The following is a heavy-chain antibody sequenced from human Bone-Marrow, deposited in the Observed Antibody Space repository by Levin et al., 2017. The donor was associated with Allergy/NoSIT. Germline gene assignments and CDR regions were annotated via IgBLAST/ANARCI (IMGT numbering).Heavy chain of an antibody. CDR1: GYNFAHYW. D-gene: IGHD6-25*01. J-gene: IGHJ3*02. V-gene: IGHV5-51*01. CDR2: IYPDDSDT. CDR3: ASQGGSSGNACDI. Sequence: PGGSLRLSCKDSGYNFAHYWIGWVRQMPGKGLEWMGIIYPDDSDTRYSPSFQGQVTISADKSINTAYLQWSSLKASDTARYYCASQGGSSGNACDIWGQGTMVTVSS.